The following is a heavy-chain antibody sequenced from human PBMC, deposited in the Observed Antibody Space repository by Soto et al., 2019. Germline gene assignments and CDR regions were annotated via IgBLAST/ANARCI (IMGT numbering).Heavy chain of an antibody. Sequence: EVQLLESGGGLEQPGGSLRLSCVGSGHTFHNYAMTWVRQAPGKGLEWVSGISGSGGSTYYADSVRGTFTISRDDSKNTLYLQMNSLRAEDTAVYYCAKVSRGIGVVPAALNWGQGTLVNVSS. V-gene: IGHV3-23*01. CDR3: AKVSRGIGVVPAALN. CDR2: ISGSGGST. D-gene: IGHD2-2*01. CDR1: GHTFHNYA. J-gene: IGHJ4*02.